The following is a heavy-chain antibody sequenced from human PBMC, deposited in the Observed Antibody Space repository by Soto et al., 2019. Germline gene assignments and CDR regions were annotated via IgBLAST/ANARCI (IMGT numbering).Heavy chain of an antibody. D-gene: IGHD3-3*01. J-gene: IGHJ4*02. V-gene: IGHV1-18*01. CDR2: ISAHNGNT. Sequence: ASVKVSCKASGYTFTSYGISWVRQAPGQGLEWMGWISAHNGNTNYAQKFQGRVTMTTDTSTSTAYMELRSLRSDDTAVYYCARALGKYYNFWSGYYTQFEYWGQGSVVTVSS. CDR1: GYTFTSYG. CDR3: ARALGKYYNFWSGYYTQFEY.